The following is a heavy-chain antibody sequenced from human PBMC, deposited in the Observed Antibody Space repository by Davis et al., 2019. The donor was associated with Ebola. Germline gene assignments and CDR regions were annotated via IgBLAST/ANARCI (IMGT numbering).Heavy chain of an antibody. CDR3: ARAPAGRWQWPGTACDY. CDR2: ITSGDST. J-gene: IGHJ4*02. D-gene: IGHD6-19*01. Sequence: PGGSLRLSCAGSGFTFSTYAMTWVRQAPGKGLEWVSSITSGDSTSYADSLKGRFTISSDNAKNSLYLQLNSLRPEDTALYYCARAPAGRWQWPGTACDYWGQGTLVTVSS. CDR1: GFTFSTYA. V-gene: IGHV3-69-1*01.